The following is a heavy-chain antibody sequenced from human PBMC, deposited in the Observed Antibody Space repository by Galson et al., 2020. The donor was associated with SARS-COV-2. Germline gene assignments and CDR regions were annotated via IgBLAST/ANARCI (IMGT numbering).Heavy chain of an antibody. D-gene: IGHD3-10*01. CDR1: GFTFDDYA. Sequence: GGSLRLSCAASGFTFDDYAMHWVRQAQGKGLEWVSGLSWNSGSIGYADSVKGRFTISRDNAKNSLYLQMNSLRAEDTALYYCAKEGGISGFDYWGQGTLVTVSS. J-gene: IGHJ4*02. V-gene: IGHV3-9*01. CDR2: LSWNSGSI. CDR3: AKEGGISGFDY.